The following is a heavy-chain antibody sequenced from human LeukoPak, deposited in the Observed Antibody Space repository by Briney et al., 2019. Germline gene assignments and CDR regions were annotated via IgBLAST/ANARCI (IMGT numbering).Heavy chain of an antibody. Sequence: SETLSLTCAVSGGSISTISDYWDWIRQPPGKGLEWIGSVYYSGSTYYNPSLKSRIIISVDTSKNQFSLKLNSVTAADTAVYYCARGRSMEFAVDTAMVPLYYFDYWGQGTLVTVSS. CDR2: VYYSGST. V-gene: IGHV4-39*01. J-gene: IGHJ4*02. CDR3: ARGRSMEFAVDTAMVPLYYFDY. D-gene: IGHD5-18*01. CDR1: GGSISTISDY.